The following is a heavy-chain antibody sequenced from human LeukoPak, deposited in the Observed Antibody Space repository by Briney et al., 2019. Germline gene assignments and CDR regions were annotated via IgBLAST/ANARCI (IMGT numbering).Heavy chain of an antibody. CDR2: ISGSGGST. Sequence: GGSLRLSCAASGFTFSSYAMSWVRQAPGKGLEWVSAISGSGGSTYYADSVKGRFTISRDNSKNSLYLQMNSLRDEDTAVYYCAKARIAAAGTGAFDVWGQGTMVTVSS. D-gene: IGHD6-13*01. CDR1: GFTFSSYA. CDR3: AKARIAAAGTGAFDV. V-gene: IGHV3-23*01. J-gene: IGHJ3*01.